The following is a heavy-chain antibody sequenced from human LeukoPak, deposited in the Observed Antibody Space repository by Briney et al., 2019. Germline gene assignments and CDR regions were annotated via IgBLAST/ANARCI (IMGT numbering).Heavy chain of an antibody. CDR3: AKDMYGDYAGSFDY. J-gene: IGHJ4*02. D-gene: IGHD4-17*01. CDR2: ISYDGSNK. V-gene: IGHV3-30*18. Sequence: PGRSLRLSCAASGFTFSSYGMHWVRQAPGKGLEWVAVISYDGSNKYYADSVKGRFTISRDNSKNTLYLQMNSLRAEDTAVYYCAKDMYGDYAGSFDYWGQGTLVTVSS. CDR1: GFTFSSYG.